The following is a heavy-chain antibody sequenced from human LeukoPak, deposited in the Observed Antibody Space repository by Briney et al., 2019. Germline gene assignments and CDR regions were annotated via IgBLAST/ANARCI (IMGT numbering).Heavy chain of an antibody. J-gene: IGHJ6*03. CDR2: IYTSGST. D-gene: IGHD5-18*01. V-gene: IGHV4-61*02. CDR1: GGSISSGSYY. CDR3: ARGVVQLWNLYYYYYYMDV. Sequence: SQTLSLTCTVSGGSISSGSYYWSWIRQPAGKGLEWIGRIYTSGSTNYNPSLKSRVTISVDTSKNQFSLKLSSVTAADTAVYYCARGVVQLWNLYYYYYYMDVWGKGTTVTVSS.